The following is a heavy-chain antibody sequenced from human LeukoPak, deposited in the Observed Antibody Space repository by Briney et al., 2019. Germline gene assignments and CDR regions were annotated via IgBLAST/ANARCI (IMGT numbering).Heavy chain of an antibody. Sequence: PGGSLRLSCAASGFTFSSYGMHWVRQAPGKGLEWVAVISYDGSNKYYADSVEGRFTISRDNSKNTLYLQMNSLRAEDTAVYYCAKCRSSWYEAFDYWGQGTLVTVSS. D-gene: IGHD6-13*01. CDR2: ISYDGSNK. V-gene: IGHV3-30*18. CDR3: AKCRSSWYEAFDY. CDR1: GFTFSSYG. J-gene: IGHJ4*02.